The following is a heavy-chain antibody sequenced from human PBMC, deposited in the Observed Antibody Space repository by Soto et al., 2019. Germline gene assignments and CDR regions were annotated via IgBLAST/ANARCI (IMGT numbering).Heavy chain of an antibody. CDR3: AREGGLGTDKPHYGLDV. J-gene: IGHJ6*02. CDR1: GYPCNKIA. V-gene: IGHV1-18*01. Sequence: QVQLVQAGGEVKKPGASVRVSCPASGYPCNKIAIHWVRQAPGHGLEWLGRMSGRSGDPNCAPTVRDIITMATDTSNNTAYMELRSLRSDDTAVYYSAREGGLGTDKPHYGLDVWGHGTTVTV. CDR2: MSGRSGDP. D-gene: IGHD1-26*01.